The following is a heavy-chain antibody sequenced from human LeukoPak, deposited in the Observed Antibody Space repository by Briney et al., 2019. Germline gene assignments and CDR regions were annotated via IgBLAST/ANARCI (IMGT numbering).Heavy chain of an antibody. V-gene: IGHV4-4*07. CDR3: AKGRESSLPFDY. CDR2: VHTSRGT. CDR1: GASISGHY. Sequence: PSETLSLTCIVSGASISGHYWSWIRQPAGKEPEWIGRVHTSRGTNYNSSLKSRLTMSVDTSKNQFSLHLASVTAADTAVYYCAKGRESSLPFDYWGQGTLVTVSS. D-gene: IGHD3-16*02. J-gene: IGHJ4*02.